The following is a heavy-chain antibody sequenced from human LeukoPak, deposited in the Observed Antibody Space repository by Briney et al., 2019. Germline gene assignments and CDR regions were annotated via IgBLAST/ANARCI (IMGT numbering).Heavy chain of an antibody. CDR1: GYTFTSYA. V-gene: IGHV7-4-1*02. CDR2: INTNTGNP. D-gene: IGHD3-22*01. J-gene: IGHJ6*03. CDR3: ARERNDCYGSSGCVGDSYMDV. Sequence: ASVKVSCKASGYTFTSYAMNWVRQAPGQGLEWMGWINTNTGNPTYAQGFTGQFVFSLDTSVTTAYLQISSLKAEDTAVYYCARERNDCYGSSGCVGDSYMDVWGKGTTVTVSS.